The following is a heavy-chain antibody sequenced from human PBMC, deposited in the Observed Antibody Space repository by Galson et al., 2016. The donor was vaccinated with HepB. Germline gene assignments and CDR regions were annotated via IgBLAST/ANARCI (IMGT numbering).Heavy chain of an antibody. CDR1: GFTFSTSW. V-gene: IGHV3-7*01. CDR3: ARSGEPS. J-gene: IGHJ5*02. Sequence: SLRLSCAASGFTFSTSWMNWVRQAPGKRLECVANINQDGNAKYYVDSVKGRFTISRDNAKKSLYLQMDSLRAEDTAVYYCARSGEPSWGQGTLVTVSS. D-gene: IGHD4-17*01. CDR2: INQDGNAK.